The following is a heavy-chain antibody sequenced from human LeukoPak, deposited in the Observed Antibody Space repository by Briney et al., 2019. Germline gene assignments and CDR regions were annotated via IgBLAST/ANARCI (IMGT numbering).Heavy chain of an antibody. Sequence: ASVKVSCKASGYTFTGYYIHWVRQAPGQGLEWMGWINPNSGGTNYAQKFQGRVTMTRDTSMSTAYMELSGLRSDDTAVYYCSRDSGYCSGGSCWYFDFWGQGTLVTVSA. CDR1: GYTFTGYY. J-gene: IGHJ4*02. CDR2: INPNSGGT. V-gene: IGHV1-2*02. CDR3: SRDSGYCSGGSCWYFDF. D-gene: IGHD2-15*01.